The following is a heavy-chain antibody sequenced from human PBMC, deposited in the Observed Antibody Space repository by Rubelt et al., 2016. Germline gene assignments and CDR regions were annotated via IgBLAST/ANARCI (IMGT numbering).Heavy chain of an antibody. D-gene: IGHD4-23*01. V-gene: IGHV5-10-1*01. CDR2: IDPSASYT. CDR3: ARHAGDGGNSEDWFDP. Sequence: EVLLVQSGAEVKKPGESLRISCKGSGYSFTSYWISWVRQMPGKGLEWMGRIDPSASYTNYSPSFQGHVTISADKSISTAYLQWSSLKASDTAMYYCARHAGDGGNSEDWFDPWGQGTLVTVSS. J-gene: IGHJ5*02. CDR1: GYSFTSYW.